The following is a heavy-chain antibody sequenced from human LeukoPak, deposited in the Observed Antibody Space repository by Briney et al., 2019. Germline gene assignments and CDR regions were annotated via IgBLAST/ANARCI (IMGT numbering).Heavy chain of an antibody. J-gene: IGHJ3*02. D-gene: IGHD3-16*01. V-gene: IGHV1-18*01. CDR2: ISTYNDNR. Sequence: ASVKVSCKATGYSFTDYGLCWVRQAPGQGLEWMGWISTYNDNRKYAQNLQGRVSMTTDTSTSTAHMELRNLKSDDTAVYFCARDNSGEAADISDAFDIWGQGTKVTVSS. CDR1: GYSFTDYG. CDR3: ARDNSGEAADISDAFDI.